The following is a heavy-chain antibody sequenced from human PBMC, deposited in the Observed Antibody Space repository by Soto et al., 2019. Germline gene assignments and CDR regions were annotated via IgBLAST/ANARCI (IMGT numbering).Heavy chain of an antibody. V-gene: IGHV3-53*01. CDR1: GLTVSGNY. J-gene: IGHJ4*02. Sequence: EVQLVESGGGMIHPGGSLRLSCAASGLTVSGNYMDWVRQAPGKGLEWVSGIYSDGSTIYADSVKGRFTIFRDNSKNTLYLQMNSLRAEDTAVYHCARASSRWGSEAAYWGQGTLVTVSS. CDR2: IYSDGST. CDR3: ARASSRWGSEAAY. D-gene: IGHD7-27*01.